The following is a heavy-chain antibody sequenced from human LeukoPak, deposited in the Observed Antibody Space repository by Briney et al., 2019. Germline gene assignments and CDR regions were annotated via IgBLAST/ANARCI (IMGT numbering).Heavy chain of an antibody. V-gene: IGHV3-21*01. Sequence: PGGSLRLSCAASGFTFSSYSMNWVRQAPGKGLEWVSSISSSSYIYYADSVKGRFTISRDDAKNSLYLQMNSLRAEDTAVYYCARDPREVVPAAATPDYWGQGTLVTVSS. CDR1: GFTFSSYS. CDR3: ARDPREVVPAAATPDY. CDR2: ISSSSYI. J-gene: IGHJ4*02. D-gene: IGHD2-2*01.